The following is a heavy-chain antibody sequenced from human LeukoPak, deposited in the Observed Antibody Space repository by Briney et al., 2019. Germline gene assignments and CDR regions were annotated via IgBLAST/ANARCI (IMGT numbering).Heavy chain of an antibody. V-gene: IGHV4-59*01. J-gene: IGHJ6*02. CDR1: GGSISGYY. CDR3: ARKPAAGPWYYYYYGMDV. CDR2: IYYSGST. D-gene: IGHD6-13*01. Sequence: SETLSLTCTVSGGSISGYYWSWIRQPPGKGLEWIGYIYYSGSTNYNPSLKSRVTISVDTSKNQFSLKLSSVTAADTAVYYCARKPAAGPWYYYYYGMDVWGQGTTVTVSS.